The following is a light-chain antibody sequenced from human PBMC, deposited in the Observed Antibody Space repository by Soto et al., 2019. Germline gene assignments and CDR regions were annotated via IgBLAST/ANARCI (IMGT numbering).Light chain of an antibody. J-gene: IGKJ5*01. CDR3: QQYHNWPIT. CDR1: QSVSNNY. Sequence: EVVMTQSPATLSVSPGESATLSCRASQSVSNNYLAWYQQKPGQAPRLLIYGASNRATGIPDRFSGSGSGTDFTLTISRLEPEDFAVYYCQQYHNWPITFGQGTRLEIK. V-gene: IGKV3-20*01. CDR2: GAS.